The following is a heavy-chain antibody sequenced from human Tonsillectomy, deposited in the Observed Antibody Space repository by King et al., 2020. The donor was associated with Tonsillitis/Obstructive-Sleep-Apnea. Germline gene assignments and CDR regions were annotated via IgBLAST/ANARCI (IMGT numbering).Heavy chain of an antibody. CDR1: GYTFTSYG. Sequence: VQLVESGAEVKKPGASVKVSCKASGYTFTSYGISWVRQAPGQGLEWMGWISAYNGNTNYAQKLQGRVTMTTDTSTSTAYMELRSLRSDDTAVYYCARDTPGIAEYYYYGMDVWGQGTTVTVSS. D-gene: IGHD6-13*01. CDR3: ARDTPGIAEYYYYGMDV. J-gene: IGHJ6*02. CDR2: ISAYNGNT. V-gene: IGHV1-18*01.